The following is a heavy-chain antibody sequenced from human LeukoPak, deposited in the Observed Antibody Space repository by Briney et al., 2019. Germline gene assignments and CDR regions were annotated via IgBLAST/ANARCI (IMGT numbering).Heavy chain of an antibody. CDR3: ARDRWGGSSDLSYYYGMDV. Sequence: SETLSLTCTVSGGSISSGDYYWSWIRQPPGKGLEWIGYIYYSGSTYYNPSLKSRVTISVDTSKNQFSLKLSSVTAADTAVYYCARDRWGGSSDLSYYYGMDVWGQGTTVTVSS. CDR2: IYYSGST. J-gene: IGHJ6*02. V-gene: IGHV4-30-4*01. CDR1: GGSISSGDYY. D-gene: IGHD1-26*01.